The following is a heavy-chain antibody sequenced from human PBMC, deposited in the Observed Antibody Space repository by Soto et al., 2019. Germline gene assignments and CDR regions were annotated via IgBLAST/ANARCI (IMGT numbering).Heavy chain of an antibody. CDR1: WGSRHSSSCY. CDR3: ASYYYDSSGYYYVPGVY. J-gene: IGHJ4*02. V-gene: IGHV4-39*01. Sequence: SGTPSPPLTVSWGSRHSSSCYWGWGPPPPREGLEWIGSIYYSGSTYYNPSLKSRVTISVDTSKNQFSLKLSSVTAADTAVYYCASYYYDSSGYYYVPGVYWGQGTLVTVS. D-gene: IGHD3-22*01. CDR2: IYYSGST.